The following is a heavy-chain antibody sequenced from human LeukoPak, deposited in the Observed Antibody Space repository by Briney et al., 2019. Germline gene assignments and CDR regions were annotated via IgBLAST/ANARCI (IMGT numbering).Heavy chain of an antibody. CDR3: ARKASIAAAGPGPYYYGMDV. CDR2: IYYSGST. Sequence: SQTLSLTCTVSGGSISRGGYYWSWIRQHPGKGLEWIGYIYYSGSTYYNPSLKSRVTISVDTSKNQFSLKLSSVTAADTAVYYCARKASIAAAGPGPYYYGMDVWGQGTTVTVSS. V-gene: IGHV4-31*03. J-gene: IGHJ6*02. CDR1: GGSISRGGYY. D-gene: IGHD6-13*01.